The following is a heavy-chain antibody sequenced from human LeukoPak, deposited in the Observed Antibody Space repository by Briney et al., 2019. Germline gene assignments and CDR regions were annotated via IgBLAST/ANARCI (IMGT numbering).Heavy chain of an antibody. CDR1: GGSISTFY. D-gene: IGHD2-15*01. CDR3: ARVGRGYCSGGSCSRDFDY. J-gene: IGHJ4*02. Sequence: SETLSLTCTVSGGSISTFYWGWSRQPPGKGLEWIGYISHSGSSNCNPSLRSRLTMSVDTSKNQFSLKLSSVTAADTAVYYCARVGRGYCSGGSCSRDFDYWGQGTLVTVSS. V-gene: IGHV4-59*01. CDR2: ISHSGSS.